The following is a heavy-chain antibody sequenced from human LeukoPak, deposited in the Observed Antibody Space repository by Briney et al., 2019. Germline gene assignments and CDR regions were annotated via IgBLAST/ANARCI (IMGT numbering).Heavy chain of an antibody. J-gene: IGHJ4*02. CDR3: VREHYDFFLDY. Sequence: PGGSLRLSCAASGFTFSSYAMSWVRQAPGKGLEWVSAISGSGGSTYYADSVKGRFTISRDNSKNTLYLQMNRLRVEDTAVYFCVREHYDFFLDYWGQGTLVTVSS. D-gene: IGHD3-3*01. CDR1: GFTFSSYA. V-gene: IGHV3-23*01. CDR2: ISGSGGST.